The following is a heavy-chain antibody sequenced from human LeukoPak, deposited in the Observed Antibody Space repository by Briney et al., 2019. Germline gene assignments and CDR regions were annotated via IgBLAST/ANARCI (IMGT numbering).Heavy chain of an antibody. J-gene: IGHJ4*02. D-gene: IGHD6-19*01. CDR3: ARDHSSAWSDLGHLDC. Sequence: GGSLRLSCAAFGFTVSSNYMSWVRQAPGKGLEWVSVIFGGGGTYYADSVKGRFTVSRDNSQNTLYLQMNGLRPDDTSVYYCARDHSSAWSDLGHLDCWGQGTLVTVSS. CDR1: GFTVSSNY. V-gene: IGHV3-53*05. CDR2: IFGGGGT.